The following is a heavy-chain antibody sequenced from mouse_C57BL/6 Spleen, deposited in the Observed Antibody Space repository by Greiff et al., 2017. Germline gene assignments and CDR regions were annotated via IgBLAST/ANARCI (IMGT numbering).Heavy chain of an antibody. CDR2: IRLKSDNYAT. CDR1: GFTFSNYW. Sequence: EVMLVESGGGLVQPGGSMKLSCVASGFTFSNYWMNWVRQSPEKGLEWVAQIRLKSDNYATHYAESVKGRFTISRDDSKSSGYLKMNNLMAEDTGIYYCTGRWLLRAMDYWGQGTSVTVSS. V-gene: IGHV6-3*01. D-gene: IGHD2-3*01. J-gene: IGHJ4*01. CDR3: TGRWLLRAMDY.